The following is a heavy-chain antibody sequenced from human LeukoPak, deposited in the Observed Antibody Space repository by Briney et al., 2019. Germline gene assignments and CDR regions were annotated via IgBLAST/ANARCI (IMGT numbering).Heavy chain of an antibody. V-gene: IGHV4-39*01. CDR2: IYHSGST. CDR1: GGSISSSSYY. Sequence: SETLSLTCTVSGGSISSSSYYWDWIRQPPGKGLEWIGTIYHSGSTYYNPSLKSRISISVDTSKNQFSLKLSSVTAADTAVYFCARHRNWTKRSIVGATNWFDPWGQGTLVTVSS. D-gene: IGHD1-26*01. J-gene: IGHJ5*02. CDR3: ARHRNWTKRSIVGATNWFDP.